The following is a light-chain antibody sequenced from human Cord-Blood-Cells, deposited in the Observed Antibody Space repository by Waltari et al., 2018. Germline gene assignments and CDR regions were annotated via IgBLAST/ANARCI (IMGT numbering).Light chain of an antibody. CDR2: GNS. Sequence: QSVLTQPPSVSGAPGQRVTIPCTGRSSNNGAGYAVHWYQQRPGTAPKPLIYGNSNRPSGVPDRFSGSKSGTSASLAITGLQAEDEADYYCQSYDSSLSGWVFGGGTKLTVL. CDR1: SSNNGAGYA. V-gene: IGLV1-40*01. CDR3: QSYDSSLSGWV. J-gene: IGLJ3*02.